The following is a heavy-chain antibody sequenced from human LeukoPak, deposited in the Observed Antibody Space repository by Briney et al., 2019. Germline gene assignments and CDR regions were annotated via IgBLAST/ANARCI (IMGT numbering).Heavy chain of an antibody. CDR3: ARPPYSYGTLELPFDY. CDR1: GFTFSSYA. CDR2: ISGSGGST. D-gene: IGHD5-18*01. Sequence: LPGGSLRLSCAASGFTFSSYAMSWVRQAPGKGPEWVSGISGSGGSTHYADSVKGRFTISRDNSKNTLYLQMNSLRAEDTAVYYCARPPYSYGTLELPFDYWGQGTLVTVSS. V-gene: IGHV3-23*01. J-gene: IGHJ4*02.